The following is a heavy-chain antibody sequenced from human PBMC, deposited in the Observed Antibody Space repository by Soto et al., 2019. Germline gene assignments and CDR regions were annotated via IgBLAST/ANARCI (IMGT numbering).Heavy chain of an antibody. CDR3: AKESGSGWYIDY. CDR1: GFTFSSYG. D-gene: IGHD6-19*01. CDR2: ISYDGSNK. V-gene: IGHV3-30*18. Sequence: GGSLRLSCAASGFTFSSYGMHWVRQAPGKGLEWVAVISYDGSNKYYADSVKGRFTISRDNSKNTLYLQMNSLRAEDTAVYYCAKESGSGWYIDYWGQGTLVTVSS. J-gene: IGHJ4*02.